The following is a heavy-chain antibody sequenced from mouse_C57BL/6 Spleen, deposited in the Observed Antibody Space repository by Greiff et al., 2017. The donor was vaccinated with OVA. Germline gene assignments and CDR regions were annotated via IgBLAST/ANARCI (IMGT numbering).Heavy chain of an antibody. Sequence: VQLQQSGPELVKPGASVKIPCKASGYTFTDYNMDWVKQSHGKSLEWIGDINPNNGGTIYNQKFKGKATLTVDKSSSTAYMELRSLTSEDTAVYYCARHRYDNDWGYYYAMDYWGQGTSVTVSS. CDR2: INPNNGGT. D-gene: IGHD2-4*01. V-gene: IGHV1-18*01. CDR1: GYTFTDYN. CDR3: ARHRYDNDWGYYYAMDY. J-gene: IGHJ4*01.